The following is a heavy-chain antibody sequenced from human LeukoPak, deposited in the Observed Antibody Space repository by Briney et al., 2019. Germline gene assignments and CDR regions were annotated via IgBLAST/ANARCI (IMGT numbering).Heavy chain of an antibody. J-gene: IGHJ4*02. D-gene: IGHD3-16*01. CDR2: ISFDGEDK. Sequence: GRSLRLSCAASGFTFSTYGMVWVRQAPGKGLEWVAHISFDGEDKYYTDSVKGRFTISRDNSKKTLYLQMNRLRSEDTAVYYCAKDGPEGGMAHAYFDDWGQGTLITVSS. V-gene: IGHV3-30*18. CDR1: GFTFSTYG. CDR3: AKDGPEGGMAHAYFDD.